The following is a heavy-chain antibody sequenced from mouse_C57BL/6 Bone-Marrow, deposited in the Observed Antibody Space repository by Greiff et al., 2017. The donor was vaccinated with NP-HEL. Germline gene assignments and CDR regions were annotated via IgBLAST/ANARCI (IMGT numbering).Heavy chain of an antibody. Sequence: VQLQQSGAELVKPGASVKLSCTASGFNIKDYYMHWVKQRTEQGLEWIGRIDPEDGETKYAPKFQGTATITADTSSNTADLQLSSLTSEDTAVYYCARTPYYYGRDYWGQGTTLTVSS. CDR1: GFNIKDYY. D-gene: IGHD1-1*01. V-gene: IGHV14-2*01. J-gene: IGHJ2*01. CDR3: ARTPYYYGRDY. CDR2: IDPEDGET.